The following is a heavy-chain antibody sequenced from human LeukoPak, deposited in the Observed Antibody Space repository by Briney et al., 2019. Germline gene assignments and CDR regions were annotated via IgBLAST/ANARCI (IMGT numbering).Heavy chain of an antibody. D-gene: IGHD3-3*01. J-gene: IGHJ4*02. CDR2: ISASGVST. CDR3: TEAIYNY. CDR1: GFTFSNNA. Sequence: GGSLRLSCAPSGFTFSNNAMNWVRQAPGKGLEWVSFISASGVSTHYADSVKGRFSISRDNSKNMLYLQMNSLRDEDTAMYYCTEAIYNYWGQGSLVTVSS. V-gene: IGHV3-23*01.